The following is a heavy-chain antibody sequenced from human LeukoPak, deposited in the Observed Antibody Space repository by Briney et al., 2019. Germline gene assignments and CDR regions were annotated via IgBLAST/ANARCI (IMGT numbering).Heavy chain of an antibody. Sequence: GGSLRLSCAASGFTFSSYEMNWVRQAPGKGLEWVSHISGSGDSIYCADSVKGRFTISRDNAKNLLYLQMNSLRAEDTAVYYCARDWATTWYGEYFDYWGQGTLVTVSS. CDR1: GFTFSSYE. V-gene: IGHV3-48*03. CDR2: ISGSGDSI. D-gene: IGHD3-10*01. CDR3: ARDWATTWYGEYFDY. J-gene: IGHJ4*02.